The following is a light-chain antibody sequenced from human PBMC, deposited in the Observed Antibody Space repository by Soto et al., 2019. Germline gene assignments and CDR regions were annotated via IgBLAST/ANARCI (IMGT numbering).Light chain of an antibody. J-gene: IGLJ2*01. CDR2: EVS. CDR3: SSYAGGNNVV. CDR1: SSDVGAYNY. V-gene: IGLV2-8*01. Sequence: QSALTQPPSASGSPGQSVTISCTGTSSDVGAYNYVSWYQQHPGKAPKLVIFEVSKRPSGVPDRFSGSKSGNTASLTVSRLQSEDEADYYCSSYAGGNNVVFDGGTKLTVL.